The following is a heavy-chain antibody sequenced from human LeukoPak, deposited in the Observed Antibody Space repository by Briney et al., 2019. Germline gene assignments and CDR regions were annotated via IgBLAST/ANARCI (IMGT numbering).Heavy chain of an antibody. J-gene: IGHJ4*02. Sequence: GGSLRLSCAASGFIFTDYYMNWIRQAPGKGLEWVSYITSSGSTIYYADSVKGRFTISRDNAKNSLYLQMNSLRAEDTAVYYCARGGYSSSWYSLLIAKAEYYFDYWGQGTLVTVSS. CDR2: ITSSGSTI. D-gene: IGHD6-13*01. CDR3: ARGGYSSSWYSLLIAKAEYYFDY. CDR1: GFIFTDYY. V-gene: IGHV3-11*01.